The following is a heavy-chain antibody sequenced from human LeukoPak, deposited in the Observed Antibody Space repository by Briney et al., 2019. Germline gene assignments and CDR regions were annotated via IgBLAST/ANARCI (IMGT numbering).Heavy chain of an antibody. J-gene: IGHJ5*02. D-gene: IGHD3-3*01. CDR3: AREPTIFGVFIGGWFDP. V-gene: IGHV4-34*01. Sequence: SETLSLTCAVYGGSFSGYYWSWIRQPPGKGLEWIGEINHSGSTNYNPSLKSRVTISVDTSKNQFSLKLSSVTAADTAVYYCAREPTIFGVFIGGWFDPWGQGTLVTVSS. CDR2: INHSGST. CDR1: GGSFSGYY.